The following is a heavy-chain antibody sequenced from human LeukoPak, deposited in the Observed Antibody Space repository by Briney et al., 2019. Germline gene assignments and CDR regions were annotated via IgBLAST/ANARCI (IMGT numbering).Heavy chain of an antibody. CDR1: GYSFTSYW. CDR2: IYPGDSDT. D-gene: IGHD2-21*02. J-gene: IGHJ4*02. V-gene: IGHV5-51*01. CDR3: ARSWGCGGDCYPYYFDY. Sequence: GESLKISCKGSGYSFTSYWIGWVRQMPGKGLEWMGIIYPGDSDTRYSPSFQGQVTISADKSISTAYLQWSSLKASDTAMYYCARSWGCGGDCYPYYFDYWGQGTLVTVSS.